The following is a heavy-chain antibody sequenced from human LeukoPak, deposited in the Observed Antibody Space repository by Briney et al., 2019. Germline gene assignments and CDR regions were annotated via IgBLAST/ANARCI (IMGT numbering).Heavy chain of an antibody. Sequence: GGSLRLSCAASGFTFNNYEMNWVRQAPGKGLEWVSYISSRSSTIYYANSMRGRFTIFRDSAKNSLYLQMNSLRVEDTALYYCARTDRENYGMDVWGQGTTVTVSS. J-gene: IGHJ6*02. V-gene: IGHV3-48*03. CDR2: ISSRSSTI. CDR3: ARTDRENYGMDV. D-gene: IGHD1-26*01. CDR1: GFTFNNYE.